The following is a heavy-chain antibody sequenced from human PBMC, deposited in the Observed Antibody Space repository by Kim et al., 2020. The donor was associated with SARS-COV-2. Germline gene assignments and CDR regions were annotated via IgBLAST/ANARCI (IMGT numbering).Heavy chain of an antibody. CDR1: GYTFNRFY. CDR3: ARRDCSGSSCYFVY. CDR2: INPSGPGT. D-gene: IGHD2-15*01. J-gene: IGHJ4*02. Sequence: ASVKVSCKTSGYTFNRFYIHWVRQAPGQGLEWMGIINPSGPGTTYAQKFQGRVTMTSDTSASTFYMELSSLTSEDTALYFCARRDCSGSSCYFVYWGQGTPVSVSS. V-gene: IGHV1-46*02.